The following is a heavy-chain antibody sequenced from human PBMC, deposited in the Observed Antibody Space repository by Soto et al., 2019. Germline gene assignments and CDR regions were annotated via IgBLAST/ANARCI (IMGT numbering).Heavy chain of an antibody. Sequence: GGSLRLSCAASGFTFSDYYMSWIRQAPGKGLEWVSYISSSGSTIYYADSVKGRFTISRDNAKNSLYLQMNSLRAEDTAVYYCARDGPPYCTNGVCYYYYYGMDVWGQGTTVPVS. D-gene: IGHD2-8*01. V-gene: IGHV3-11*01. CDR3: ARDGPPYCTNGVCYYYYYGMDV. CDR2: ISSSGSTI. J-gene: IGHJ6*02. CDR1: GFTFSDYY.